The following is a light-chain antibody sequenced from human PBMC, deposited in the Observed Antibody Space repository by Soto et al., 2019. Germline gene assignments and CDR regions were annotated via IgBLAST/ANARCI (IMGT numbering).Light chain of an antibody. CDR2: GAS. J-gene: IGKJ1*01. CDR1: QSISAN. V-gene: IGKV3-15*01. Sequence: EVIMTQSPAILSVSPGERATLSCRASQSISANLAWYQHKPGQAPRLLIYGASTRATGFPARFSGSGSGTEFTLTISSLQSEDFAVYYCQHYNNWPGTFGQGTKVEIK. CDR3: QHYNNWPGT.